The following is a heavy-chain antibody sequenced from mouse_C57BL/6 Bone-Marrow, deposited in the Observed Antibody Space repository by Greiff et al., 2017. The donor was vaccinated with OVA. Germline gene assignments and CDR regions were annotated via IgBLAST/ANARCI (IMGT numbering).Heavy chain of an antibody. V-gene: IGHV1-53*01. Sequence: QVQLQQPGTELVKPGASVKLSCKASGYTFTSYWMHWVKQRPGQGLEWIGHINPSHGGTNYTEKFQSQATLTVDQSSSTAYMQLSRLSSEDSAVYYCAREGKNLLRSLYFDYWGQGTTLTVSS. J-gene: IGHJ2*01. D-gene: IGHD1-1*01. CDR2: INPSHGGT. CDR1: GYTFTSYW. CDR3: AREGKNLLRSLYFDY.